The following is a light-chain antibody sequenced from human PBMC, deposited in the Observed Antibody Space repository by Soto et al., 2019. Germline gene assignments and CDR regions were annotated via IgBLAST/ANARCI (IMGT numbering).Light chain of an antibody. V-gene: IGKV1-5*03. CDR3: QQYHTYPYT. CDR2: KAS. CDR1: QSISNW. J-gene: IGKJ2*01. Sequence: DIQMTQSPSTLSASVGDRVTMTCRASQSISNWLAWYQQISGKAPRLLIYKASDLESGVPSRFSGSGSGTEFTLTISRLQPDDVATYYCQQYHTYPYTFGQGTKLDIK.